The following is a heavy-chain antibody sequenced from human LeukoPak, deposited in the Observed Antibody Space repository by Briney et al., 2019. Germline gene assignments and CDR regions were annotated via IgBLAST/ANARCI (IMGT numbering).Heavy chain of an antibody. D-gene: IGHD3/OR15-3a*01. CDR3: ASGTRRKYFEY. Sequence: SQTLSLTCAVSGASISTAGYSGTWIRQPPGKGLLYIGYIYHSENTYYTPSLESRVTISMDRSKNPFSLRVSSVTAADTAVYYCASGTRRKYFEYWGQGTLVTVSS. V-gene: IGHV4-30-2*01. CDR1: GASISTAGYS. CDR2: IYHSENT. J-gene: IGHJ4*02.